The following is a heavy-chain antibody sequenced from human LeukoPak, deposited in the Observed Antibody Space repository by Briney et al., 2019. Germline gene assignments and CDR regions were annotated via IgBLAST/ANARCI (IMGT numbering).Heavy chain of an antibody. Sequence: ASVKVSCKASGGTFSSYAISWVRQAPAQGLEWVGGIIPIFGTANYAQKFQGRVTITADKSTSTAYMELSSLRSEDTAVYYCARAVISGSIPYYFDYWGQGTLVTVSS. CDR3: ARAVISGSIPYYFDY. J-gene: IGHJ4*02. CDR2: IIPIFGTA. CDR1: GGTFSSYA. V-gene: IGHV1-69*06. D-gene: IGHD2-2*02.